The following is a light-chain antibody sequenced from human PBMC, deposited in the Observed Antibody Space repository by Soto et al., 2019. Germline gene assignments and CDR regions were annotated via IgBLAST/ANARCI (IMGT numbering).Light chain of an antibody. V-gene: IGKV1-39*01. J-gene: IGKJ4*01. CDR2: GAS. CDR3: HQCFSTPLLT. CDR1: QSISTF. Sequence: DIPMTQSPSSLSASVGDRVTITCRASQSISTFLNWYQQKPGKAPKLLIYGASNLESGVPSTFSGSGSGTDFTLTISSLQPEDFATYYYHQCFSTPLLTFGGGTKVEIK.